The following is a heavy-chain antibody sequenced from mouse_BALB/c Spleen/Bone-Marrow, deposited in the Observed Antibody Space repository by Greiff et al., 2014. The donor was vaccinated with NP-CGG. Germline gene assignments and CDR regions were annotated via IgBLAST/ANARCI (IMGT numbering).Heavy chain of an antibody. CDR1: GYTFTSYW. D-gene: IGHD2-1*01. J-gene: IGHJ2*01. Sequence: VQVVESGAELVKPGASVKLSCKVSGYTFTSYWMHWVKQRPGQGLEWIGEINPSNGRTNYNEKFKSKATLTVDKSSSTAYMQLSSLTSEDSAVYYCARCYYGNYFDYWGQGTTLTVSS. CDR2: INPSNGRT. V-gene: IGHV1S81*02. CDR3: ARCYYGNYFDY.